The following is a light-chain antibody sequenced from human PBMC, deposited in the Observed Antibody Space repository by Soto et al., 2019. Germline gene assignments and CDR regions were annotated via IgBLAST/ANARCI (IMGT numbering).Light chain of an antibody. CDR3: QQYGTSPLT. Sequence: EIVLKQSPGTLSLTPRERANLSCRASQTVSSNYLAWSQQKPGQAPRLLIYSASTRATGIPDRFSGSGSGTDFTLTISRLEPEDFAVYYCQQYGTSPLTFGGGTKVDIK. V-gene: IGKV3-20*01. J-gene: IGKJ4*01. CDR2: SAS. CDR1: QTVSSNY.